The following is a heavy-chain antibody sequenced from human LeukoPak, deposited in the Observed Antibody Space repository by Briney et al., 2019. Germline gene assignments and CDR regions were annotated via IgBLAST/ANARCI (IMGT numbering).Heavy chain of an antibody. CDR1: GFTFDDYG. CDR3: ARGAYGAASDYYYYMDV. J-gene: IGHJ6*03. Sequence: GGSLRLSCAASGFTFDDYGMSWVRQAPGKGLEWVSGINWNGGSTVYADSVKGRFTISRDNAKSSLYLQMNSLRAEDTALYYCARGAYGAASDYYYYMDVWGKGTTVTVSS. D-gene: IGHD4-17*01. V-gene: IGHV3-20*04. CDR2: INWNGGST.